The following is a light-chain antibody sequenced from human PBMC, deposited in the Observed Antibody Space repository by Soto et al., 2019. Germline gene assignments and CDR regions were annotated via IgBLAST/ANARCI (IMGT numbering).Light chain of an antibody. CDR2: DAS. CDR1: QSVDNN. CDR3: QRYNNWPET. Sequence: LLMTHSPATLSVSPGEIATLSCRASQSVDNNLAWFQQKPGQAPRLLIYDASTRATGIPARFSGSGSGTEFTLTISSLQSEDFAVYFCQRYNNWPETFGQGTKVDIK. J-gene: IGKJ1*01. V-gene: IGKV3-15*01.